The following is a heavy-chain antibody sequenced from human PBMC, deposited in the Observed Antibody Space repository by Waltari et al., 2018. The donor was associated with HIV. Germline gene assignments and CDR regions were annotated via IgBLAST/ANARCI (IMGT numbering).Heavy chain of an antibody. J-gene: IGHJ4*02. CDR1: RYTFTSHD. Sequence: QEQLVQSGAEVKKPGASVKVSCAASRYTFTSHDIPWVRHAPGQGLEWVGWMNPDSGNTGYAQNFQVRVNMTRTTSINTAYLELYSLTSDDTAVYYCARTPYCVGGDCYARGIYFEFWGQGTLVTVSS. CDR2: MNPDSGNT. CDR3: ARTPYCVGGDCYARGIYFEF. D-gene: IGHD2-21*02. V-gene: IGHV1-8*01.